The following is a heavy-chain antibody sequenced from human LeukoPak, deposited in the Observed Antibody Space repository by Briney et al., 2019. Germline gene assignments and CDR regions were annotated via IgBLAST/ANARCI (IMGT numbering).Heavy chain of an antibody. J-gene: IGHJ4*02. CDR3: TRETYYGSGTYSN. CDR1: DNSLSNYG. D-gene: IGHD3-10*01. CDR2: ISTYNGNT. V-gene: IGHV1-18*01. Sequence: ASVKVSCKPSDNSLSNYGISWVRQAPGQGLEWMGWISTYNGNTNYTQTFKSRVSMTTDTSTSPAYMELRSLRSDDTAVYYCTRETYYGSGTYSNWGQGTLVTVSS.